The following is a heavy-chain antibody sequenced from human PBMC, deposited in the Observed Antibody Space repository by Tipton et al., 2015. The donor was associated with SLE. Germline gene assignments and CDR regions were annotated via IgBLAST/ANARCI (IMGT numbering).Heavy chain of an antibody. CDR3: VGGDHTIATTRPFHC. Sequence: TLSLTCAVSGGSFSGYYWTWIRQPPGTGLEWVGEIIHTWRTYYNPSLNGRVTISLDTSKNQFSLRLNSVIAADTAAYYCVGGDHTIATTRPFHCWGQGTLFTVSS. V-gene: IGHV4-34*12. J-gene: IGHJ4*02. D-gene: IGHD3-16*01. CDR2: IIHTWRT. CDR1: GGSFSGYY.